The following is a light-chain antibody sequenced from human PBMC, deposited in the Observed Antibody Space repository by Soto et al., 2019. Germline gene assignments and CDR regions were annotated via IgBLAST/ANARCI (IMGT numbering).Light chain of an antibody. J-gene: IGKJ4*01. CDR3: QQYYSNPLT. Sequence: DIVMTQSPDSLAVSLGERATINCKSSQSVLYSSTNKNYLSWYQQKPGQPPKLLIYWASTRESGVPDRLSGSGSGTDFTLTISSLQAEDVAVYYCQQYYSNPLTVGGGTKVDIK. CDR1: QSVLYSSTNKNY. V-gene: IGKV4-1*01. CDR2: WAS.